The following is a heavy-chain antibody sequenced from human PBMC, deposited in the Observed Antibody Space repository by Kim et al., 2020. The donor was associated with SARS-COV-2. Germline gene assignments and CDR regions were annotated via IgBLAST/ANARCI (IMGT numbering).Heavy chain of an antibody. Sequence: GGSLRLSCAASGFTFSSYSMNWVRQAPGKGLEWVSSISSSSSYIYYADSVKGRFTISRDNAKNSLYLQMNSLRAEDTAVYYCARGPVLRYFEGPFYWGQGTLVTVSS. CDR3: ARGPVLRYFEGPFY. CDR1: GFTFSSYS. J-gene: IGHJ4*02. CDR2: ISSSSSYI. V-gene: IGHV3-21*01. D-gene: IGHD3-9*01.